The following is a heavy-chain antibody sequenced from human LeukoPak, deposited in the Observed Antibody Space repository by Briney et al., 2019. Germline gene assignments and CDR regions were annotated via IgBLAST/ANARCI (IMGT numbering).Heavy chain of an antibody. CDR3: ARKTVTTPRGAFDI. J-gene: IGHJ3*02. V-gene: IGHV3-53*01. Sequence: PGGSLRLSCAASGFSVSNNYMSWVRQAPGKGLEWVSVIYSGGSTYYADSVKGRFTISRDNSKNTLYLQMNSLRAEDTAVYYCARKTVTTPRGAFDIWGQGTMVTVSS. D-gene: IGHD4-17*01. CDR2: IYSGGST. CDR1: GFSVSNNY.